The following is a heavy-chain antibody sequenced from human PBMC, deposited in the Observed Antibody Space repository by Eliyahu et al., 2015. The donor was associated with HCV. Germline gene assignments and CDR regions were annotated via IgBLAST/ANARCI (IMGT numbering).Heavy chain of an antibody. J-gene: IGHJ4*02. CDR2: IDATTGGX. Sequence: QAQLVQSGPEMQKPGASVRVSCRAFGHTFSDXXLPWGRQGPWXGPEWIGAIDATTGGXTKAPKFQGRITLTWDMSVTTGYMQLNALRNDDTALYYCGSLHNFWSEYWGQGTLVTVSS. CDR1: GHTFSDXX. CDR3: GSLHNFWSEY. D-gene: IGHD1-1*01. V-gene: IGHV1-2*02.